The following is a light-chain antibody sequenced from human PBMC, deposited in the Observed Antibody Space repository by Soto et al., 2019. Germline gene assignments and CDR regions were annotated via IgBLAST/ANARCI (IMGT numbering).Light chain of an antibody. CDR3: QQYGSSVT. CDR2: GAS. CDR1: QSVSSSY. Sequence: ESVLTPAAGALSMSPGERATLSCRASQSVSSSYLAWYQQKPGQAPRLLIYGASSRATGIPDRFSGSGSGTDFTLTISRLAPEDFAVYYCQQYGSSVTFGQGTKVDIK. V-gene: IGKV3-20*01. J-gene: IGKJ1*01.